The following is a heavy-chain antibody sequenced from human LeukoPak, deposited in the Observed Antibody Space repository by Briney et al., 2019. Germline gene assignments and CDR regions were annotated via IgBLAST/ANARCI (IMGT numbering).Heavy chain of an antibody. Sequence: PVASVKVPCKASGYTFTSYYMHWVRQAPGQGLEWMGIINPSGGDTSYAQKFQGRLTMTRDTSTNTVYMELTSLRSEDTAVYYCAREVMDNLRFDYWGQGTLVTVSS. CDR3: AREVMDNLRFDY. CDR1: GYTFTSYY. J-gene: IGHJ4*02. D-gene: IGHD1-14*01. V-gene: IGHV1-46*01. CDR2: INPSGGDT.